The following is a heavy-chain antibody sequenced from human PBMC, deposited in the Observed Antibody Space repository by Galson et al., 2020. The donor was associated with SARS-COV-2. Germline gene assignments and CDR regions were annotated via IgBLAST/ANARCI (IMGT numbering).Heavy chain of an antibody. Sequence: SETLSLTCAVSGYSVSTTNYWGWVRLAPGKGLEWIGSIYPNGRTYYNPSLESRVTISVDTSRNQFSLTLASVTAADTAFYYRARQCVNMIVLVTVPGCFFDLWGRGTLVTVAS. V-gene: IGHV4-38-2*01. CDR3: ARQCVNMIVLVTVPGCFFDL. D-gene: IGHD2-21*02. CDR2: IYPNGRT. J-gene: IGHJ2*01. CDR1: GYSVSTTNY.